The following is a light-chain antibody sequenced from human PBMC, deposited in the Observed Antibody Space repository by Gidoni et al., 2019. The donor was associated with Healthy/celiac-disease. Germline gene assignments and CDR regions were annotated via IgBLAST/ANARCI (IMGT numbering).Light chain of an antibody. CDR2: GAS. CDR3: QQYGSSPQT. J-gene: IGKJ3*01. V-gene: IGKV3-20*01. Sequence: DIVLTQSPGTLSLSPGERATLSCRASQSVSSSYLAWYQKKPGQAPRLLIDGASSRATGIPDRFSGSGSGTDFTLTISRLEPEDFAVYYCQQYGSSPQTFGPGTKVEIK. CDR1: QSVSSSY.